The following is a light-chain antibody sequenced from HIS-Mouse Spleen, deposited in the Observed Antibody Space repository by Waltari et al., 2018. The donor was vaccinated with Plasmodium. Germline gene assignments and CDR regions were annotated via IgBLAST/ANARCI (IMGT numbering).Light chain of an antibody. CDR2: DVS. CDR1: SSDVGGSTY. V-gene: IGLV2-11*01. Sequence: QSALTQPRSVSGSPGQSVTISCTGTSSDVGGSTYVSRYQQPPGKAPKLMIYDVSKRPSGVPDRFSGSKSGNTASLTISGLQAEDEADYYCCSYAGSYTLVFGGGTKLTVL. J-gene: IGLJ2*01. CDR3: CSYAGSYTLV.